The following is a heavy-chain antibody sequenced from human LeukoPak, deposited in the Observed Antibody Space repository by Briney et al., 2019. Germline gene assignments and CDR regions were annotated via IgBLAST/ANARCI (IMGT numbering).Heavy chain of an antibody. CDR2: MNPNSGNT. D-gene: IGHD1-26*01. CDR3: ARGEGFDGGSYYYYYYYMDV. V-gene: IGHV1-8*03. Sequence: ASVKVSCKASGYTFTSYDINWVRQATGQGLEWMGWMNPNSGNTGYAQKFQGRVTITRNTSISTAYMELSSLRSEDTAVYYCARGEGFDGGSYYYYYYYMDVWGKGTTVTVSS. CDR1: GYTFTSYD. J-gene: IGHJ6*03.